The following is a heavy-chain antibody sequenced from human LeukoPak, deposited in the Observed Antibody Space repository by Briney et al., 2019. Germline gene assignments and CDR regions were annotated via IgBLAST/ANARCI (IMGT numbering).Heavy chain of an antibody. CDR1: GYSISSGYY. D-gene: IGHD3-10*01. V-gene: IGHV4-38-2*02. J-gene: IGHJ3*02. CDR2: IYHSGST. CDR3: ARVYGSGSYYAFDI. Sequence: SETLSLTCTVSGYSISSGYYWGWIRQPPGKGLEWIGSIYHSGSTYYNPSLKSRVTISVDTSKNQFSLKLSSVTAADTAVYYCARVYGSGSYYAFDIWGQGTMVTVSS.